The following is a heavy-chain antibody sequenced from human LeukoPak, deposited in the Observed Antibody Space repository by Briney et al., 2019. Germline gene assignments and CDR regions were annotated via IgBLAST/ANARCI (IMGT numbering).Heavy chain of an antibody. J-gene: IGHJ5*02. CDR2: IYNSGST. Sequence: PSETLSLTCSVSGGSISSSTYYWGWIRQPPGKGLEWVGNIYNSGSTYYNPSLKSRVTISVDTTNNQFSLMLSSVTAADTACYCSNLGWFDPWGQGTLVTVSS. CDR3: NLGWFDP. D-gene: IGHD6-13*01. V-gene: IGHV4-39*01. CDR1: GGSISSSTYY.